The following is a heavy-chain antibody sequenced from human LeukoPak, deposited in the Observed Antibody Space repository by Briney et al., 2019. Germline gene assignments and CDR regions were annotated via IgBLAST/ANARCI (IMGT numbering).Heavy chain of an antibody. V-gene: IGHV3-74*01. CDR2: IASDGSST. CDR1: GFTFSSYC. CDR3: ARGRPHGNDY. J-gene: IGHJ4*02. Sequence: GGSLRLSCAASGFTFSSYCMNWVRQAPGKGLVWVSRIASDGSSTTYADSVKGRFSISRDNAKNTLYLQMNSLRVEDTAVYYCARGRPHGNDYWGQGTLVTVSS. D-gene: IGHD4-23*01.